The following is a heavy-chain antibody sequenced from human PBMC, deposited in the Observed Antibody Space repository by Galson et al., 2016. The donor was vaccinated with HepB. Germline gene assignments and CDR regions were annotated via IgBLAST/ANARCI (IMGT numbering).Heavy chain of an antibody. CDR1: GFTFSDFG. D-gene: IGHD2-15*01. Sequence: SLRLSCAASGFTFSDFGMHWVRQAPGTGLEWVALIWYDGSNKHYADSVKGRFTISRDNSKNTLYLQMNSLTAEDTAVYYCARFGGSLGMDVWGQGTTVTVSS. CDR3: ARFGGSLGMDV. V-gene: IGHV3-33*01. J-gene: IGHJ6*02. CDR2: IWYDGSNK.